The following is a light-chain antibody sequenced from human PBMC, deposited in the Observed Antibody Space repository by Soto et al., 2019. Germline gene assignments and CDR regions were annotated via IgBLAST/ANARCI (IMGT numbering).Light chain of an antibody. J-gene: IGKJ1*01. CDR2: DAS. CDR3: QQYDDWPET. Sequence: EKVMTRSPATLSVSPGERATLSCRASQSVSSNLAWYQQKPGQAPRLLIYDASTRATGIPARFSGSGSGTGFTLTISSLQSEDLAVYYCQQYDDWPETFGQGTKV. V-gene: IGKV3-15*01. CDR1: QSVSSN.